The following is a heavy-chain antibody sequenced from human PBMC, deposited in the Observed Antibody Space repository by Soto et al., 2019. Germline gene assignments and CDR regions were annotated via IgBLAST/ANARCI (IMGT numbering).Heavy chain of an antibody. J-gene: IGHJ4*02. V-gene: IGHV4-59*01. CDR3: ARDDPKYYDSSGYHLDS. Sequence: SETLSLTCTVSGGSISSYYWSWIWQPPGKGLEWIGYIYYSGSTNYNPSLKSRVTISVDTSKNQFSLKLSSVTAADTAVYYCARDDPKYYDSSGYHLDSWGLGTPVTVSS. D-gene: IGHD3-22*01. CDR2: IYYSGST. CDR1: GGSISSYY.